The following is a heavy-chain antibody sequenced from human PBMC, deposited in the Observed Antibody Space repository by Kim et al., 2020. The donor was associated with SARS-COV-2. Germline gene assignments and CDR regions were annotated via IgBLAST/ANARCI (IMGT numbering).Heavy chain of an antibody. CDR1: GFTFSSYS. J-gene: IGHJ6*02. Sequence: GGSLRLSCAASGFTFSSYSMNWVRQAPGKGLEWVSSISSSSSYIYYADSVKGRFTISRDNAKNSLYLQMNSLRAEDTAVYYCARDPATVTLRQDYYYGMDVWGQGTTVTVSS. CDR2: ISSSSSYI. CDR3: ARDPATVTLRQDYYYGMDV. D-gene: IGHD4-17*01. V-gene: IGHV3-21*01.